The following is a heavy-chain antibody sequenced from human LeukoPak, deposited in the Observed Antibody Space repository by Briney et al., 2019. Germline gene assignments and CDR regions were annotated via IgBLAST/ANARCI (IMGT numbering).Heavy chain of an antibody. V-gene: IGHV3-23*01. Sequence: GGSLRLSCAASGFTFSSYGMSWVRQAPGKGLEWVSAISGSGGSTYYADSVKGRFTISRDNSKNTLYLQINSLRAEDTAVYYCAKDHLPGIVVADRDYWGQGTLVTVSS. J-gene: IGHJ4*02. D-gene: IGHD6-19*01. CDR1: GFTFSSYG. CDR2: ISGSGGST. CDR3: AKDHLPGIVVADRDY.